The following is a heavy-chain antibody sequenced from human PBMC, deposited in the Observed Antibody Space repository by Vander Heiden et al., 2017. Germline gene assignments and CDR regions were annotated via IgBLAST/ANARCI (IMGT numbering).Heavy chain of an antibody. CDR2: IKQDGSEK. CDR1: GFTFSSYW. J-gene: IGHJ5*02. CDR3: ARAKYYGTIFGVSPLIPTS. V-gene: IGHV3-7*01. D-gene: IGHD3-3*01. Sequence: EVQLVESGGGLVQPGGSLRLSCAASGFTFSSYWMGWVRQAPGKGLEWVANIKQDGSEKYYVDSVKGRFTISRDNAKNSLYLQMNSLRAEDTAVYYCARAKYYGTIFGVSPLIPTSWGQGTLVTVSS.